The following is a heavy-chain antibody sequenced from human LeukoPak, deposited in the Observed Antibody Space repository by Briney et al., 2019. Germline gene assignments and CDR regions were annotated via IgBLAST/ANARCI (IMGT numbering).Heavy chain of an antibody. CDR1: GGTFSSYA. J-gene: IGHJ4*02. Sequence: ASVKVSCKAPGGTFSSYAISWVRQAPGQGLEWMGRIIPILGIANYAQKFQGRVTITADKSTSTAYMELSSLRSEDTAVYYCARDPPGWAMAYGDYLGYWGQGTLVTVSS. CDR2: IIPILGIA. V-gene: IGHV1-69*04. D-gene: IGHD4-17*01. CDR3: ARDPPGWAMAYGDYLGY.